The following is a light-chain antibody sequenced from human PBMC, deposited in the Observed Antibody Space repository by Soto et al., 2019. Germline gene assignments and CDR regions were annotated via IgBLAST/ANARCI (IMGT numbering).Light chain of an antibody. J-gene: IGKJ4*01. CDR2: GAS. CDR3: QQSYSVPLT. CDR1: HNIVNY. Sequence: DIKMTQSPSSLSASVGDRVAITCRASHNIVNYLNWYQRKPGKATKLLIYGASSLQRGVPSRFSGSGSGTDFTLTISTLQPEDFATFYCQQSYSVPLTFGGGTKVDI. V-gene: IGKV1-39*01.